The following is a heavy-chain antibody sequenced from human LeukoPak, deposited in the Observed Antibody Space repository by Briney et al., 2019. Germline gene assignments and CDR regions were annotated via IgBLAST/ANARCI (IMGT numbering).Heavy chain of an antibody. CDR1: GGSFSGYY. CDR2: IDHSGST. D-gene: IGHD3-10*01. J-gene: IGHJ5*02. CDR3: ARGLVTMVRGVRPRWFDP. V-gene: IGHV4-34*01. Sequence: PSETLSLTCAVYGGSFSGYYCSWIRQPPGKGLEWIGEIDHSGSTNYNPSLKSRVTISVDTSKNQFSLKLSSVTAADTAVYYCARGLVTMVRGVRPRWFDPWGQGTLVTVSS.